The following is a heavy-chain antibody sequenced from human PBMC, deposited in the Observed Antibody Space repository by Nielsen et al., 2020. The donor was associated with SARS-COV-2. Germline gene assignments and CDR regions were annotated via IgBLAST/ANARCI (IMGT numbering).Heavy chain of an antibody. CDR2: VNDSGST. D-gene: IGHD3-3*01. CDR1: GGAFSGYR. CDR3: ARGNYDFLSGSDISLYGLDV. Sequence: SETLSLTCGVYGGAFSGYRWTWVRQPPGKGLEWIGEVNDSGSTNYKVSLSSRVTISGDASKRQVSLKLSSVTAADTALYFCARGNYDFLSGSDISLYGLDVWGQGTTVTVSS. V-gene: IGHV4-34*01. J-gene: IGHJ6*02.